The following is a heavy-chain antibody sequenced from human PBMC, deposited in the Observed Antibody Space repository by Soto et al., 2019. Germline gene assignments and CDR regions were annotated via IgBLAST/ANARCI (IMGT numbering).Heavy chain of an antibody. CDR3: ANSPRNTMDEY. Sequence: QITLKESGPTLVKPTQTLTLTCTFSGFSLSTNGVGVGWIRQPPGKALEWLALIYWDDDKRYSTSLKSRLTITKDTTKNPVVPNKTKMDPVDTANYSLANSPRNTMDEYWGQGTLVTVSS. D-gene: IGHD3-10*01. CDR2: IYWDDDK. J-gene: IGHJ4*02. V-gene: IGHV2-5*02. CDR1: GFSLSTNGVG.